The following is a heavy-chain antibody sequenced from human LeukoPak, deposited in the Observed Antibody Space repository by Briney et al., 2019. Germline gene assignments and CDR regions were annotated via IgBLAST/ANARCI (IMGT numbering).Heavy chain of an antibody. Sequence: GGSLRLSCAASGFTFSSYSMNWVRQAPGKGLEWVSSISSSSSSYIYYADSVKGRFTISRDNAKNSLYLQMNSLRAEDTAVYYCASGPQTSIAARGTLDYWGQGTLVTVSS. V-gene: IGHV3-21*01. CDR3: ASGPQTSIAARGTLDY. CDR1: GFTFSSYS. D-gene: IGHD6-6*01. CDR2: ISSSSSSYI. J-gene: IGHJ4*02.